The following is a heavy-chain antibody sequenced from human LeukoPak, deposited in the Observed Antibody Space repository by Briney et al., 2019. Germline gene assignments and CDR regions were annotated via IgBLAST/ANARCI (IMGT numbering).Heavy chain of an antibody. CDR3: TRGYLSSYYDILTGFDP. V-gene: IGHV3-49*04. D-gene: IGHD3-9*01. Sequence: PGGSLRLSCTASGFTFGDYAMSWVRQAPGKGLEWVGFIRSKAYGGTTEYAASVKGRFTISRDDSKSIAYLQMNSLKTEDTAVYYCTRGYLSSYYDILTGFDPWGQGTLVTVSS. CDR2: IRSKAYGGTT. J-gene: IGHJ5*02. CDR1: GFTFGDYA.